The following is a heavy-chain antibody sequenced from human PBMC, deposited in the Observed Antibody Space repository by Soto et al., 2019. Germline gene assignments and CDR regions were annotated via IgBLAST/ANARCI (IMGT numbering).Heavy chain of an antibody. V-gene: IGHV1-69*02. CDR3: AREPHCSSNSCNNETEY. CDR2: IIPILGIA. CDR1: GGTFSSYT. J-gene: IGHJ4*02. Sequence: SVKVSCKASGGTFSSYTISWVRQAPGQGLEWMGRIIPILGIANYAQKFQGRVTITADKSTSTAYMELSSLRSEDTAVYYCAREPHCSSNSCNNETEYWGQGTLVTVSS. D-gene: IGHD2-2*01.